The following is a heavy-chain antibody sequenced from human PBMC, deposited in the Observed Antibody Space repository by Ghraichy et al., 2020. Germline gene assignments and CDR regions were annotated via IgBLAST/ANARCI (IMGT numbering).Heavy chain of an antibody. CDR2: IYYSGST. D-gene: IGHD3-9*01. Sequence: SETLSLTCTVSGGSISSSSYYWGWIRQPPGKGLEWIGSIYYSGSTYYNPSLKSRVTISVDTSKNQFSLKLSSVTAADTAVYYCASLHEYYDILTGYRGPEGDAFDIWGQGTMVTVSS. V-gene: IGHV4-39*01. CDR1: GGSISSSSYY. J-gene: IGHJ3*02. CDR3: ASLHEYYDILTGYRGPEGDAFDI.